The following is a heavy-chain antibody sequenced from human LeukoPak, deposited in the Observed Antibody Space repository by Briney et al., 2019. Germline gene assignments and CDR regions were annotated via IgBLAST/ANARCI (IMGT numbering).Heavy chain of an antibody. CDR3: ARTPRGYCSSTSCYYSYYYYMDV. Sequence: SETLSLTCTVSGGSISSYYWSWIRQPPGKGLEWIGYIYYSGSTNYNPSLKSRVTISVDTSKNQFSLKLSSVTAADTAVYYCARTPRGYCSSTSCYYSYYYYMDVWGKGTTVTVSS. J-gene: IGHJ6*03. CDR1: GGSISSYY. CDR2: IYYSGST. V-gene: IGHV4-59*01. D-gene: IGHD2-2*01.